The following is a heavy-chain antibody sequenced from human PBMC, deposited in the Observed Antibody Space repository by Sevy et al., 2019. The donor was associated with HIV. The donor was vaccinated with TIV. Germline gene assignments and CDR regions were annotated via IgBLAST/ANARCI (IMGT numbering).Heavy chain of an antibody. V-gene: IGHV3-7*01. CDR3: AREAGGPRSSGWYIDY. J-gene: IGHJ4*02. CDR2: IKQAGSEK. Sequence: GGSLRLSCSASGFTFSSYWMSWVRQAPGKGLEWVANIKQAGSEKYYVDSVKGRFTISRANAKNSLYLQMNSLRAEDTAVYYCAREAGGPRSSGWYIDYWGQGTLVTVSS. D-gene: IGHD6-19*01. CDR1: GFTFSSYW.